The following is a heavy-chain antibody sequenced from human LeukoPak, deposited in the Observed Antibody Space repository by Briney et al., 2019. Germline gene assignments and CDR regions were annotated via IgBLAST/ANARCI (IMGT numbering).Heavy chain of an antibody. CDR3: AKERSVAGTTGDAFDI. Sequence: GASVKVSCKASGYIFTAYYIQWVRQAPGQGLEWMGWVNPNSGGTNYAQKFQGRVIMTRDTSISTAYMELSRLRSDDTAVYYCAKERSVAGTTGDAFDIWGQGTMVIVSS. CDR1: GYIFTAYY. V-gene: IGHV1-2*02. CDR2: VNPNSGGT. J-gene: IGHJ3*02. D-gene: IGHD6-19*01.